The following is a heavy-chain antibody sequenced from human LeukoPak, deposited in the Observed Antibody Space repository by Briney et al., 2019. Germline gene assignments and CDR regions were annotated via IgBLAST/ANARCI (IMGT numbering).Heavy chain of an antibody. V-gene: IGHV3-13*01. Sequence: GGSLRLSCTASGFTFGGHDMHWVRQTTGDGLEWVAAVSAGHHAFYAGSVKGRFTVSREDAKNSLYLQMNSLRAGDTAVYYCVREARGYHYTYFDYWGQGSLVTVSS. J-gene: IGHJ4*02. CDR2: VSAGHHA. CDR1: GFTFGGHD. CDR3: VREARGYHYTYFDY. D-gene: IGHD5-18*01.